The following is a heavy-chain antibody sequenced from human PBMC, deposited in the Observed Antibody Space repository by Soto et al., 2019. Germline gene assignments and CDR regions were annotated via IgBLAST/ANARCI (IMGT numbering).Heavy chain of an antibody. CDR3: ARVWGSGSYPTDY. V-gene: IGHV3-21*01. CDR1: GFTFSSYS. J-gene: IGHJ4*02. CDR2: ISSSSSYI. D-gene: IGHD3-10*01. Sequence: GESLKISCAASGFTFSSYSMNWVRQAPGKGLEWVSSISSSSSYIYYADSVKGRFTISRDNVKNSLYLQMNSLRAEDTAVYYCARVWGSGSYPTDYWGQGTLVTVSS.